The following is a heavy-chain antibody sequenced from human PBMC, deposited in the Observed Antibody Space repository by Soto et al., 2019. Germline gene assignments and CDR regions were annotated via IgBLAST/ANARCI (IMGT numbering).Heavy chain of an antibody. V-gene: IGHV3-33*01. CDR1: GFPFWHYG. Sequence: ESGGGVVQPGRSLRLSCVGSGFPFWHYGMHWVRQAPGKGLEWVAVIWSDGNKESYADSVKGRFAISRDNSKDTVFLEMTSLRVEDTAVYCCARDRNGGWFHMDVWGQGTTVSVSS. D-gene: IGHD6-19*01. J-gene: IGHJ6*02. CDR2: IWSDGNKE. CDR3: ARDRNGGWFHMDV.